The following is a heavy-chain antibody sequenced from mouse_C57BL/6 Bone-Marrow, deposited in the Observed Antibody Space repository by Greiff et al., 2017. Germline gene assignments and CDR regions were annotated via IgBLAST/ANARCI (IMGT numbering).Heavy chain of an antibody. CDR3: ERGIYYYGSSPYFDY. V-gene: IGHV1-81*01. Sequence: QVHVKQSGAELARPGASVKLSCKASGYTFTSYGISWVKQRTGQGLEWIGEIYPRSGNTYYNEKFKGKATLTADKSSSTAYIELRSLTSEDSAVYFGERGIYYYGSSPYFDYWGQGTTLTVSS. CDR2: IYPRSGNT. D-gene: IGHD1-1*01. J-gene: IGHJ2*01. CDR1: GYTFTSYG.